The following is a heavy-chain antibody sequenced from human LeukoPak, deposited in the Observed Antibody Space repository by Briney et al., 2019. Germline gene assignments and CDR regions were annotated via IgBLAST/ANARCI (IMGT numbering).Heavy chain of an antibody. CDR1: GYSISSGYY. Sequence: PSETLSLTCTVSGYSISSGYYWGWIRQPPGKGLEWIGSIYHSGSTYYNPSLKSRVTISLDTSRSRFSLRLSSVTAADTGVYYCARDGGTRLGFDPWGQGTLVTVSS. CDR3: ARDGGTRLGFDP. CDR2: IYHSGST. D-gene: IGHD3-16*01. V-gene: IGHV4-38-2*02. J-gene: IGHJ5*02.